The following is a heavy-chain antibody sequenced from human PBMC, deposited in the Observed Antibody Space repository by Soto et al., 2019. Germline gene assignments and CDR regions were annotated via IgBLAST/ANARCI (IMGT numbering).Heavy chain of an antibody. Sequence: SETLCLTCTVSCGSISSSSYYCVWIRQPPGKGLEWIGSIYYSGTTYYNPSLKSRVTISVDTSKNQFSLKLRSVTAADTAVYYCARQSPDYLGQVGWFDPWGQGTLVTLFS. CDR1: CGSISSSSYY. J-gene: IGHJ5*02. CDR2: IYYSGTT. D-gene: IGHD7-27*01. CDR3: ARQSPDYLGQVGWFDP. V-gene: IGHV4-39*01.